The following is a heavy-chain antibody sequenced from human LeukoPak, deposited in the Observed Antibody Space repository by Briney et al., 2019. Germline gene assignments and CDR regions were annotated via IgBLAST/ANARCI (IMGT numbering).Heavy chain of an antibody. CDR3: ARGGTYYPCIDY. D-gene: IGHD1-26*01. CDR1: GYTFTSSY. CDR2: VSAYNGKT. V-gene: IGHV1-18*01. Sequence: ASVKVSCKASGYTFTSSYINCVRQAPGQGLEWMGWVSAYNGKTSYVQNFQGRVTMTTDSSTNTAYMDLTSLTSDDTAVYYCARGGTYYPCIDYWGQGTLVTVSS. J-gene: IGHJ4*02.